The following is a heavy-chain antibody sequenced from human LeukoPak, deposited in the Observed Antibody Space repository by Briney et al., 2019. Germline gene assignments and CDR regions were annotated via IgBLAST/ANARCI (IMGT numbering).Heavy chain of an antibody. CDR3: ARGWQAQTFLFDY. D-gene: IGHD2-15*01. CDR1: GYTFTNYA. V-gene: IGHV1-3*01. CDR2: IDAGNGNT. Sequence: EASVNVSCKASGYTFTNYAMHWVRQAPGQRLEWMGWIDAGNGNTQCSQKFQGRVTITRDTSASTAYMELSSLRSEDTAVYYCARGWQAQTFLFDYWGQGTVVTVSS. J-gene: IGHJ4*02.